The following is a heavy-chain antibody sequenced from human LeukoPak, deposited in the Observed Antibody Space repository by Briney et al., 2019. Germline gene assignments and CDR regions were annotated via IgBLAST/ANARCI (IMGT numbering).Heavy chain of an antibody. CDR1: GGSISNYY. CDR3: ARHPPKSFFDY. V-gene: IGHV4-59*08. CDR2: IYYSGST. D-gene: IGHD1-26*01. Sequence: PSETLSLTCTVSGGSISNYYWSWLRQPPGKGLEWIAYIYYSGSTNYNPSLKSRVTISIDTSKNHFSLTLNSVTAADTAVYYCARHPPKSFFDYWGQGTLVTVSS. J-gene: IGHJ4*02.